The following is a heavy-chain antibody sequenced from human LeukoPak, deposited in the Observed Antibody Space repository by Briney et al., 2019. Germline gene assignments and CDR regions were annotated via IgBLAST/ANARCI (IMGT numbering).Heavy chain of an antibody. D-gene: IGHD6-19*01. Sequence: SETLSLTCTVSGDSISSGDYYWSWIRQPAGKGLEWIGRISSSGSTNYNPSLKSRVTISVDTSKNQFSLKLSSVTAADTAVYYCARDSSGWYDDAFDIWGQGTMVTVSS. CDR1: GDSISSGDYY. CDR2: ISSSGST. CDR3: ARDSSGWYDDAFDI. V-gene: IGHV4-61*02. J-gene: IGHJ3*02.